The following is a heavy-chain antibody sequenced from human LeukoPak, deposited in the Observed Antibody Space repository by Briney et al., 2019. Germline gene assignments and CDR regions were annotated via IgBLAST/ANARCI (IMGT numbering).Heavy chain of an antibody. J-gene: IGHJ4*02. Sequence: GRSLRLSCAASGFTFSSYAMHWVRQAPGTGLEWVAVISYDGSNKYYADSVKGRFTISRDNSKNTLYLQMNSLRAEDTAVYYCARGGEVVYDYWGQGTLVTVSS. D-gene: IGHD5/OR15-5a*01. CDR2: ISYDGSNK. CDR1: GFTFSSYA. V-gene: IGHV3-30-3*01. CDR3: ARGGEVVYDY.